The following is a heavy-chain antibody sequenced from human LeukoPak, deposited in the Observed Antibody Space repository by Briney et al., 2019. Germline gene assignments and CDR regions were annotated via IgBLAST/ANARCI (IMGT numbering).Heavy chain of an antibody. CDR1: GYTFPSYY. CDR2: INPSGGST. D-gene: IGHD2-15*01. J-gene: IGHJ3*02. V-gene: IGHV1-46*01. Sequence: ASVKVSCKASGYTFPSYYMHWVRQAPGQGLEWVGIINPSGGSTSYAQKFQGRVTMTRDTSTSTVYMELSSLRSEDTAVYYCARGGTVALWEDAFDIWGQGTMVTVSS. CDR3: ARGGTVALWEDAFDI.